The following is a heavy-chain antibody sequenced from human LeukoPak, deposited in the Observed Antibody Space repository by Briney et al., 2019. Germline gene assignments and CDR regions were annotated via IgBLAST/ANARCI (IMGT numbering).Heavy chain of an antibody. CDR1: GFTFSSYS. CDR2: ISGTSSYI. CDR3: AKLLYSSSWYNSVGFDY. Sequence: GGSLRLSCAASGFTFSSYSMNWVRQAPGKGLEWVSFISGTSSYIYYADSVKGRFTISRDNAKNSLYLQMNSLRAEDTAVYYCAKLLYSSSWYNSVGFDYWGQGTLVTVSS. J-gene: IGHJ4*02. V-gene: IGHV3-21*01. D-gene: IGHD6-13*01.